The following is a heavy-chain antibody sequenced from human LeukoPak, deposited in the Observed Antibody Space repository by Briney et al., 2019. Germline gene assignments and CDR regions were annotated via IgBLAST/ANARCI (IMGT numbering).Heavy chain of an antibody. D-gene: IGHD6-6*01. V-gene: IGHV3-33*01. CDR2: IWYDGSKK. CDR1: GFTFSDYG. Sequence: PGGSLILSCAASGFTFSDYGIHWVRQAPGQGLEWVALIWYDGSKKYYADSVKGRFTISRDNTKNTLYLQLNSLRADDTAVYYCARAHSSSSTFDLWGQGTLVTVSS. CDR3: ARAHSSSSTFDL. J-gene: IGHJ4*02.